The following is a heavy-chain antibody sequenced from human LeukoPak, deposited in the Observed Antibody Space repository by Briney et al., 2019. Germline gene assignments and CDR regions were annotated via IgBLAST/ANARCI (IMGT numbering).Heavy chain of an antibody. V-gene: IGHV1-18*01. CDR1: GYTFTSYG. CDR3: ARSRYDFWSGYYYFDY. J-gene: IGHJ4*02. D-gene: IGHD3-3*01. CDR2: ISAYNGNT. Sequence: GASVKVSCKASGYTFTSYGISWVRQAPGQGLEWMGWISAYNGNTNYAQKLQGRVTMTTDTSTSTAYMELRSLRSDDTAVYYCARSRYDFWSGYYYFDYWGQGALVTVSS.